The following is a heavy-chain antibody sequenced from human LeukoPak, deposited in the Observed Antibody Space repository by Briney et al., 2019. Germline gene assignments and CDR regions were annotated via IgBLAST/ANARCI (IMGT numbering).Heavy chain of an antibody. V-gene: IGHV1-69*04. D-gene: IGHD5-18*01. CDR2: IIPILGIA. CDR1: GGTFSSYA. Sequence: ASVKVSCKASGGTFSSYAISWVRQAPGQGLEWMGRIIPILGIANYAQKFQGRVTITADKSTSTAYMELSSLRSEDTAVYYCATGYSYGYLLNDWGQGTLVTVSS. CDR3: ATGYSYGYLLND. J-gene: IGHJ4*02.